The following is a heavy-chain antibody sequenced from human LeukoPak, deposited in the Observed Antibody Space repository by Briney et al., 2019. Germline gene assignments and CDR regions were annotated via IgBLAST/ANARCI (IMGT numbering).Heavy chain of an antibody. Sequence: SGPTLVNPTQTLTLTCTFSGFSLSTSGMCVSWIRQPPGKALEWLARIDWDDDKYYSTSLKTRLPISKDTSKNQVVLTMTNMDPVDTATYYCARIRYDRGAFDIWGQGTMVTVSS. CDR2: IDWDDDK. J-gene: IGHJ3*02. V-gene: IGHV2-70*11. CDR3: ARIRYDRGAFDI. CDR1: GFSLSTSGMC. D-gene: IGHD3-22*01.